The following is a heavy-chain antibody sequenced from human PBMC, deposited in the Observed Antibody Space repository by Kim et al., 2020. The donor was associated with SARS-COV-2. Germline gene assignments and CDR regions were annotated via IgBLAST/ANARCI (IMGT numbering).Heavy chain of an antibody. J-gene: IGHJ4*02. V-gene: IGHV2-5*02. CDR2: IYWDDDK. D-gene: IGHD3-9*01. CDR1: GFSLSTSGVG. Sequence: SGPTLVNPTQTLTLTCTFSGFSLSTSGVGVGWIRQPPGKALEWLALIYWDDDKRYSPSLKSRLTITKDTSKNQVVLTMTNMDPVDTATYYCAHRRSEYDILTGDLAYFDYWGQGCLVTVSS. CDR3: AHRRSEYDILTGDLAYFDY.